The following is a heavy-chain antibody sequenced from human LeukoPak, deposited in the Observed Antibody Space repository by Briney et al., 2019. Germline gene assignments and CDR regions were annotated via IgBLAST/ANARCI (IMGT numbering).Heavy chain of an antibody. Sequence: GGSLRLSCAASGFTFSSYSMNWVRQAPGKGLEWVSSISSSSSYIYYADSVKGRFTISRDNSKNTLYLQMNSLRAEDTAVYYCARGSPSGYYFGGSFADYWGQGTLVTVSS. V-gene: IGHV3-21*04. CDR3: ARGSPSGYYFGGSFADY. J-gene: IGHJ4*02. D-gene: IGHD3-22*01. CDR2: ISSSSSYI. CDR1: GFTFSSYS.